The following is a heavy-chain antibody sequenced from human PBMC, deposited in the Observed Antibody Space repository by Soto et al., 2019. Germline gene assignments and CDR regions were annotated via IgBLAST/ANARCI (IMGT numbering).Heavy chain of an antibody. CDR2: INHSGST. Sequence: QVQLQQWGAGLLKPSETLSLTCAVYGGSFSGYYWSWIRQPPGKGLEWIGEINHSGSTNYNPSLKSRVTISVDTSKNQCSLKLSSVTAADTAVYYCARGRWLRSSLDYWGQGTLVTVSS. J-gene: IGHJ4*02. V-gene: IGHV4-34*01. CDR1: GGSFSGYY. CDR3: ARGRWLRSSLDY. D-gene: IGHD5-12*01.